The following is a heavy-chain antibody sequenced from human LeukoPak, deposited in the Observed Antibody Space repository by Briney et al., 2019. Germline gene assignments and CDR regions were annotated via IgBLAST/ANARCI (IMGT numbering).Heavy chain of an antibody. D-gene: IGHD2-2*01. J-gene: IGHJ4*02. CDR1: GFTVSSSY. V-gene: IGHV3-66*01. CDR3: ARDTRASLDY. Sequence: GGSLRLSCAASGFTVSSSYMSWVRQAPGKGLEWVSVIYSGGSTYYADSVKGRFTISRDNSKNTLYLQMNSLRAEDTAVYYCARDTRASLDYWGQGTLVTVSS. CDR2: IYSGGST.